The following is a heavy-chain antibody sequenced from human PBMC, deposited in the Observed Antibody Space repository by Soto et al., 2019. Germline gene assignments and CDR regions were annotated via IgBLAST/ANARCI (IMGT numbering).Heavy chain of an antibody. J-gene: IGHJ6*02. CDR2: IYYSGTT. CDR1: NGSVSSGTYS. Sequence: LSLTCTVSNGSVSSGTYSWNWVRQPPAKELVGIGYIYYSGTTYYTPSLKSRLTMSMDRANDHFSLNLNSVPAPVTAASFCARGHYYVAMKVWGQGITVTVS. CDR3: ARGHYYVAMKV. V-gene: IGHV4-30-2*01.